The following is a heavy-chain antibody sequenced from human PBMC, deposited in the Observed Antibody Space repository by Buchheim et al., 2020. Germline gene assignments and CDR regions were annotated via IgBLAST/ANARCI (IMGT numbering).Heavy chain of an antibody. Sequence: QVQLVQSGAEVKKPGASVKVSCKASGYTFTGYYMHWVRQAPGQGLEWMGWINPNSGGTNYAQKFQGWVTMTRDPSITPAYMELSRLRSDDTAVYYCAGDNGYYDSSGYSNWFDPWGQGTL. D-gene: IGHD3-22*01. J-gene: IGHJ5*02. CDR1: GYTFTGYY. V-gene: IGHV1-2*04. CDR2: INPNSGGT. CDR3: AGDNGYYDSSGYSNWFDP.